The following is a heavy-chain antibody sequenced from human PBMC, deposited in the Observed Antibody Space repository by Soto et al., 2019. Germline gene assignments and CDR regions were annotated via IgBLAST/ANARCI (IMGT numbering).Heavy chain of an antibody. D-gene: IGHD7-27*01. J-gene: IGHJ3*01. CDR2: IGGTDGDSDGVP. CDR3: VKKGRNWGAFDF. V-gene: IGHV3-23*01. CDR1: GFILNNYG. Sequence: VQLLESGGDLVQPGGSLRLSCVASGFILNNYGMSWVRQAPGKGLEWVSTIGGTDGDSDGVPWYEDSVKGRFTISRDSSANTLFLHMDYLRAEDSALYYCVKKGRNWGAFDFWGQGTTVVVSS.